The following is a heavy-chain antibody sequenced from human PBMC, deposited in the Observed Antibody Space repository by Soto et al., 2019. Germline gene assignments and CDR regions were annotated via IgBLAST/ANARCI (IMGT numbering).Heavy chain of an antibody. CDR3: ASGGGVGVAGSAAFDM. Sequence: QLHLVQSGAVVKKPGASVTVSCSASGYPVTAYYMHWVRQAPGRGLEWMGGINPATGAAKYKQPFQGGVPMDRDTSTSTVFMELSGVTSGDTAVFYCASGGGVGVAGSAAFDMWGQGTLVTVSS. D-gene: IGHD3-3*01. V-gene: IGHV1-2*02. J-gene: IGHJ3*02. CDR2: INPATGAA. CDR1: GYPVTAYY.